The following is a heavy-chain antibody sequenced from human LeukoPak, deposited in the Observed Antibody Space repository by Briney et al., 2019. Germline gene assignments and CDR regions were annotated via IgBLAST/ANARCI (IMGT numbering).Heavy chain of an antibody. CDR1: GYTLTELS. D-gene: IGHD3-22*01. CDR2: FDPEDGET. J-gene: IGHJ3*02. V-gene: IGHV1-24*01. Sequence: GASVKVSCKVSGYTLTELSMHWVRQAPGKGLEWMGGFDPEDGETIYAQKFQGRVTMTEDTSTDTAYMELSSLRSEDTAVYYCATTITMIGPDAFDIWGQGTMVTVSS. CDR3: ATTITMIGPDAFDI.